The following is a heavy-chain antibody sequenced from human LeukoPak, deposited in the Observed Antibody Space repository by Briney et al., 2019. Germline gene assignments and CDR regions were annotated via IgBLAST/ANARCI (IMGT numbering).Heavy chain of an antibody. CDR2: ISGSGGST. D-gene: IGHD2-8*01. CDR1: GFTFSSYA. V-gene: IGHV3-23*01. CDR3: AKVPAXGYCTNGVCYFDY. J-gene: IGHJ4*02. Sequence: GGSLRLSCAASGFTFSSYAMSWVRQAPGKGLEWVSAISGSGGSTYYADSVKGRFTISRDNSKNTLYLQMNSLRAEDTAVYYCAKVPAXGYCTNGVCYFDYWGQGALVTVSS.